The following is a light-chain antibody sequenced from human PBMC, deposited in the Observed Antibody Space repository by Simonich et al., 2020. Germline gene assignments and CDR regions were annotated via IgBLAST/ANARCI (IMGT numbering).Light chain of an antibody. CDR1: QCISSW. Sequence: DIQLTQSPSTLSASLGDKVPITCRASQCISSWLACDQQKPGKAPKPLIYKASSLESGVPSRLSGSGSGTEFTLTISSLQPDDFATYYCQQYHSYSQTFGQGTKVEIK. CDR3: QQYHSYSQT. J-gene: IGKJ1*01. CDR2: KAS. V-gene: IGKV1-5*03.